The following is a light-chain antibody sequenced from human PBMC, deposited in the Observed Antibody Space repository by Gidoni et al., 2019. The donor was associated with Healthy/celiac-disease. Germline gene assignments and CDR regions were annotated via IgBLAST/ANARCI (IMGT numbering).Light chain of an antibody. CDR2: AAS. V-gene: IGKV1-39*01. Sequence: IQMIQYPSSLSASVGDRVTITCRASQSISSYLNWYQQKPGKAPKLLIYAASSLQSGVPSRFSGSGSGTDFTLTISSLQPEDFATYYCQQSYSTPPAFGQGTKLEIK. J-gene: IGKJ2*01. CDR3: QQSYSTPPA. CDR1: QSISSY.